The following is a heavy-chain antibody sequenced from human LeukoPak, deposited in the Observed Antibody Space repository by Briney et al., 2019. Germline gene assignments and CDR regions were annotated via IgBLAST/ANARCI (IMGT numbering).Heavy chain of an antibody. J-gene: IGHJ6*03. D-gene: IGHD6-13*01. CDR1: GGSISSYY. CDR3: ARIAAAGTSSYYYYYYMDV. Sequence: SESLSLTCTVSGGSISSYYWSWIRQPAGKGLEWIGRIYTSGSTNYNPSLKSRVTMSVGTSKNQFSLKLSSVTAADTAVYYCARIAAAGTSSYYYYYYMDVWGKGTTVTVSS. CDR2: IYTSGST. V-gene: IGHV4-4*07.